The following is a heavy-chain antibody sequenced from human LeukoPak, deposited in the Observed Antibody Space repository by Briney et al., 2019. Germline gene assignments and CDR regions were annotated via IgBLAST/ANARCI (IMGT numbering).Heavy chain of an antibody. J-gene: IGHJ5*02. CDR3: ARRVSWFDP. CDR1: GGSISSGNFF. V-gene: IGHV4-31*03. Sequence: SETLSLTCTVSGGSISSGNFFWSWLRQRPGKGLEWSGYISYSGSTYYNPSLKSRVTISVDTSKNQLSLKLSSVTAADTAVYYCARRVSWFDPWGQGTLVTVSS. CDR2: ISYSGST.